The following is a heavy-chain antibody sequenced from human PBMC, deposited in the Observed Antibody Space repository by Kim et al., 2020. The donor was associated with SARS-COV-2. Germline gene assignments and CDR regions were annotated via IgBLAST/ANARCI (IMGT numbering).Heavy chain of an antibody. CDR1: GFTFDDYA. CDR3: AKGETYNWNGVRFLGPGEAFDI. CDR2: ISGDGGST. D-gene: IGHD1-1*01. Sequence: GGSLRLSCAASGFTFDDYAMHWVRQAPGKGLEWVSLISGDGGSTYYADSVKGRFTISRDNSKNSLYLQMNSLRTEDTALYYCAKGETYNWNGVRFLGPGEAFDIWGQGTMVTVSS. J-gene: IGHJ3*02. V-gene: IGHV3-43*02.